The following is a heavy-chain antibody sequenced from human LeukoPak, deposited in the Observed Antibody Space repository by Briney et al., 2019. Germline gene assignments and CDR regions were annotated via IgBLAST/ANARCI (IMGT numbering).Heavy chain of an antibody. CDR1: RFTFRSYC. D-gene: IGHD5-18*01. V-gene: IGHV3-48*02. Sequence: GGSLRLSCAASRFTFRSYCMNWVRQAPGKGLEWVSYISSSSTNIYYADSVEGRFTISRDNGKNSLYLQMNSLRDEDTAIYYCARQHTARFAYWGQGTLVTVSS. CDR3: ARQHTARFAY. CDR2: ISSSSTNI. J-gene: IGHJ4*02.